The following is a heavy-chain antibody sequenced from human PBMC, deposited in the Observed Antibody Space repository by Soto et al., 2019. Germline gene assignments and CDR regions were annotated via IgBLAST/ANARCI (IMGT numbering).Heavy chain of an antibody. J-gene: IGHJ6*02. CDR3: ASDDPSSSGYYYPPRGGYYVMDV. V-gene: IGHV3-33*01. Sequence: QVQLVESGGGVVQPGRSLRLSCAASGFTFSSYGMHWVRQAPGKGLERVAVIWYDGSNKYYADSVKGRFTISGDNSKNTLYLHMTGLSAEDTAVYYCASDDPSSSGYYYPPRGGYYVMDVWGQGTTVSVSS. CDR1: GFTFSSYG. D-gene: IGHD3-22*01. CDR2: IWYDGSNK.